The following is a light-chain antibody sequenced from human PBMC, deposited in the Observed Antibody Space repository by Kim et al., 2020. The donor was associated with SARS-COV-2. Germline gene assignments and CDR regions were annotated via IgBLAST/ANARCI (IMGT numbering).Light chain of an antibody. CDR3: QQCGSSLT. CDR2: RAS. CDR1: QTITGSC. J-gene: IGKJ4*01. Sequence: LPPGETATLSGRASQTITGSCLAWYQQTPGQPPSLLIYRASRRAEGIPERFSASGFGTDFTLTVSRLEPEDFAVYYCQQCGSSLTFGGGTKVDIK. V-gene: IGKV3-20*01.